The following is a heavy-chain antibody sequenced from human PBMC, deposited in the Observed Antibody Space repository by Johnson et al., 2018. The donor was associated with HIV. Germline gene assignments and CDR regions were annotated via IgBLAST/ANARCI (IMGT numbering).Heavy chain of an antibody. CDR2: ISWNSGST. D-gene: IGHD4-23*01. V-gene: IGHV3-9*01. CDR1: GFTFDDYA. CDR3: AKDCSFGPNPGGNPAIGWDVAFDI. Sequence: VQLVESGGGLVQPGRSLRLSCAASGFTFDDYAMHWVRQAPGKGLEWVAGISWNSGSTGYADAVKGRLPISRANAKHSLYLQLNSLRAEDTALYYCAKDCSFGPNPGGNPAIGWDVAFDIWGQGTMVTVSS. J-gene: IGHJ3*02.